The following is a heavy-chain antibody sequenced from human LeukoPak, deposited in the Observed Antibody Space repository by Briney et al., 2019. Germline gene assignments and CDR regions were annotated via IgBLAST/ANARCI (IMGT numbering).Heavy chain of an antibody. Sequence: GGSLRLSCAASGFTFSSYSMNWVRQAPGKGLEWVSSISSSSSYIYHADSVKGRFTISRDNAKNSLYLQMNSLRAEDTAVYYCARDLGLGATHAFDIWGQGTMVTVSS. CDR1: GFTFSSYS. V-gene: IGHV3-21*01. J-gene: IGHJ3*02. CDR2: ISSSSSYI. D-gene: IGHD1-26*01. CDR3: ARDLGLGATHAFDI.